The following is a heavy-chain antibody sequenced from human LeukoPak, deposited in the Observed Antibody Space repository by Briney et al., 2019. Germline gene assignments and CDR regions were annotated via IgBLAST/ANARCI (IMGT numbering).Heavy chain of an antibody. Sequence: GASVCPSRKASEYTFTAYFIHWVRQAPGHGLEWMGWINPYIGGTNYAQRFQDRVTMTRDTSLSTAFMEHRSLRSDDTAVYYCARGNYDTSGSYRGHWCDSGGQGTLVTVSS. CDR2: INPYIGGT. D-gene: IGHD3-22*01. V-gene: IGHV1-2*02. CDR3: ARGNYDTSGSYRGHWCDS. CDR1: EYTFTAYF. J-gene: IGHJ5*01.